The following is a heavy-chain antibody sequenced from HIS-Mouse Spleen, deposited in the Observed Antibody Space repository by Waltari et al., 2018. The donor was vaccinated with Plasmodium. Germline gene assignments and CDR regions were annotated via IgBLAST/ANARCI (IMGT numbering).Heavy chain of an antibody. D-gene: IGHD3-9*01. CDR2: INHSGST. CDR1: GGSFSGYY. J-gene: IGHJ3*02. Sequence: QVQLQQWGAGLLKPSETLSLTCAVYGGSFSGYYWSWIRQPPGQGLEWIGEINHSGSTNSNPSLKSRVTISVDTSKNQFSLKLSSVTAADTAVYYCARAPIRDAFDIWGQGTMVTVSS. V-gene: IGHV4-34*01. CDR3: ARAPIRDAFDI.